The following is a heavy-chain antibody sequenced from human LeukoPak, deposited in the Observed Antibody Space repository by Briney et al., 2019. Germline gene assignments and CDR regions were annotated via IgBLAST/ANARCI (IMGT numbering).Heavy chain of an antibody. Sequence: GASVKVSCKASGYAFTSYDINWVRQATGQGLEWMGWMNPNSGNTGYAQKFQGRVTITRNTSISTAYMELSSLRSEDTAVYYCARGNDRGDAFDIWGQGTMVTVSS. CDR2: MNPNSGNT. D-gene: IGHD1-1*01. CDR3: ARGNDRGDAFDI. V-gene: IGHV1-8*01. J-gene: IGHJ3*02. CDR1: GYAFTSYD.